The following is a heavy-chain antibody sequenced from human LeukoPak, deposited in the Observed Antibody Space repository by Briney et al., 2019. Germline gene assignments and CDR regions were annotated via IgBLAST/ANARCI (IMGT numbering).Heavy chain of an antibody. CDR2: ISSSSSYI. CDR3: ARVFTISGVPYYFDY. D-gene: IGHD3-3*01. CDR1: GFTFSGYS. Sequence: GGSLRLSCAASGFTFSGYSMNWVRQAPGKGLEWVSSISSSSSYIYYADSVEGRFTISRDNAKNSLYLQMNSLRAEDTAVYYCARVFTISGVPYYFDYWGQGTLVTVSS. V-gene: IGHV3-21*01. J-gene: IGHJ4*02.